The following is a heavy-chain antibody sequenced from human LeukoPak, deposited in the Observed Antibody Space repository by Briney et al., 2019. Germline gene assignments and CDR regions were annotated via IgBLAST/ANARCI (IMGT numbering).Heavy chain of an antibody. V-gene: IGHV3-23*01. J-gene: IGHJ4*02. CDR3: AKGSSPSRPYYFDN. D-gene: IGHD3-10*01. Sequence: SLRLSCAAIGFTFSTYAMGSVRQAPGKGLEWVSAISNSGSSTYYADYVKGRFNSSRDSAKNTVYLPMNSLRADNSAVYYVAKGSSPSRPYYFDNWGQGTLVTVSS. CDR1: GFTFSTYA. CDR2: ISNSGSST.